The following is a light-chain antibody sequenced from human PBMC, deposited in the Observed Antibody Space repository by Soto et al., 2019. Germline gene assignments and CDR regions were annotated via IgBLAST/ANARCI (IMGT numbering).Light chain of an antibody. CDR2: EVT. CDR1: SSDVGGYDY. V-gene: IGLV2-8*01. CDR3: SSYTGGNPSNV. J-gene: IGLJ1*01. Sequence: QSVLTQPPSASGTHGQSVTISCTGTSSDVGGYDYVSWYQQHPGKAPKLMIYEVTIRPSGVSDRFSGSKSGNTASLTVSGLQAQDEADDYCSSYTGGNPSNVFGTGTKVTVL.